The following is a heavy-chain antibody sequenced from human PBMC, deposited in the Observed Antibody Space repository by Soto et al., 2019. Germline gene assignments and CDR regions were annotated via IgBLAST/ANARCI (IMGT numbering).Heavy chain of an antibody. CDR1: GFTFSSYG. CDR2: ISYDGSNK. V-gene: IGHV3-30*18. J-gene: IGHJ4*02. D-gene: IGHD5-18*01. CDR3: AKERHTAMVY. Sequence: GGSLRLSCAASGFTFSSYGMHWVRQAPGKGLEWVAVISYDGSNKYYADSVKGRFTISRDNSKNTLYLQMNSLRAEDTAVYYCAKERHTAMVYWGQGTLVTVSS.